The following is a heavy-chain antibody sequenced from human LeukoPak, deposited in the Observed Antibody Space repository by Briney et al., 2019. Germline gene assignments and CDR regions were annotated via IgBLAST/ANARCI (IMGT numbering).Heavy chain of an antibody. CDR1: GFTFSSYS. CDR2: ISSSSSYL. Sequence: GGSLRLSCAASGFTFSSYSMNWVRQAPGKGLEWVSSISSSSSYLYYADSVKGRFTISTDNAKNSLYLQMNSLRAEDTAVYYCARDRGYCSSTSCYTEIDYWGQGTLVTVSS. J-gene: IGHJ4*02. CDR3: ARDRGYCSSTSCYTEIDY. D-gene: IGHD2-2*02. V-gene: IGHV3-21*01.